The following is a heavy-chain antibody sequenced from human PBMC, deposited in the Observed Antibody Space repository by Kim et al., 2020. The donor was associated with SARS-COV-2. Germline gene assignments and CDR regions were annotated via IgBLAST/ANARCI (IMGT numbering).Heavy chain of an antibody. CDR1: GFTFSSYW. V-gene: IGHV3-7*03. J-gene: IGHJ1*01. D-gene: IGHD6-19*01. Sequence: GGSLRLSCAASGFTFSSYWMSWVRQAPGKGLEWVANIKQDGSEKYYEDSVKGRFTISRDNAKNSLYLQMSSLRAEDTAVYYCARALAVTGTSPQFWGQGTLVTVSS. CDR2: IKQDGSEK. CDR3: ARALAVTGTSPQF.